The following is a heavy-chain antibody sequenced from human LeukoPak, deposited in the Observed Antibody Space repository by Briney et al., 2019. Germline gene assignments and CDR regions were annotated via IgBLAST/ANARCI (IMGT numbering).Heavy chain of an antibody. J-gene: IGHJ4*02. V-gene: IGHV3-23*01. CDR2: ISGSGGST. CDR1: GFTFSSYA. Sequence: GGSLRLSCAASGFTFSSYAMSWVRQAPGKGLEWVSAISGSGGSTYYADSVKGRFTISRDNSKNTLYLQMDSLRAEDTAVYYCARGVRWIHLWLDYWGQGTLVTVSS. D-gene: IGHD5-18*01. CDR3: ARGVRWIHLWLDY.